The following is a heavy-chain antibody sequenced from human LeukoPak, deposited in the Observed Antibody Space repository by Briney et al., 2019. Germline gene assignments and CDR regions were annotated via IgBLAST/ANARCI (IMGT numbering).Heavy chain of an antibody. CDR1: GFTFSRYA. CDR3: ARRGSYYGDSMDY. Sequence: PGGSLRLSCAASGFTFSRYAMHWVRQAPGEGLEYVSAISSNGGSTYYANSVKGRFTISRDNSNNTLYLQMGRLRAEDMAVYYCARRGSYYGDSMDYWGQGTLVTVSS. CDR2: ISSNGGST. V-gene: IGHV3-64*01. D-gene: IGHD4-17*01. J-gene: IGHJ4*02.